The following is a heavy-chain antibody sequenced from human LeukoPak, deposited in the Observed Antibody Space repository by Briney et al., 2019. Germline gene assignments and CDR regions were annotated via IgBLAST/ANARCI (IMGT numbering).Heavy chain of an antibody. CDR3: ARARTYSSSWYFDY. CDR2: IYYSGST. V-gene: IGHV4-30-4*01. D-gene: IGHD6-13*01. J-gene: IGHJ4*02. CDR1: GGSISSGDYY. Sequence: SQTLSLTCTVSGGSISSGDYYWSWIRQPPGKGLEWIGYIYYSGSTYYNPSLKSRVTISVDTSKNQFSLKLSSVTAADTAVYYCARARTYSSSWYFDYWGQGTLVTVSS.